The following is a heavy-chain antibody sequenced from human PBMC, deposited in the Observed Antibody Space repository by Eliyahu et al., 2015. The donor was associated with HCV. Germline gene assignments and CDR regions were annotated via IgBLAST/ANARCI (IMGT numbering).Heavy chain of an antibody. D-gene: IGHD1-26*01. CDR1: XXXVXSNY. J-gene: IGHJ4*02. V-gene: IGHV3-66*01. CDR2: IYSGGST. CDR3: ARDLDSGSSPMGLLY. Sequence: EVQLVESGGGXVQPGGSLXLSCXASXXXVXSNYMXWVRQAPGKGLEWVSVIYSGGSTYYPDSVKGRFTISRDNPKNTLYLQMNSLRAEDTAVYYCARDLDSGSSPMGLLYWGQGTLVTVSS.